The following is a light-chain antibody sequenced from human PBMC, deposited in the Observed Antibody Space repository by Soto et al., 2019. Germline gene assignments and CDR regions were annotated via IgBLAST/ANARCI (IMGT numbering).Light chain of an antibody. Sequence: QSALTQPASVSGSPGQSITISCTGTSSDVGGYNYVSWYQQHPGKAPKLMIFDVSNRPSGVSIRFSGSKSGNTASLTLSGLQADDEADYYCSSYTSSSTLYVFGTGTKVTVL. CDR3: SSYTSSSTLYV. CDR1: SSDVGGYNY. V-gene: IGLV2-14*01. J-gene: IGLJ1*01. CDR2: DVS.